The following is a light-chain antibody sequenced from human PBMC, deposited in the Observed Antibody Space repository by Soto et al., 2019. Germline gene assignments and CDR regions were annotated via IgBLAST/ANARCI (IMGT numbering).Light chain of an antibody. Sequence: DIQMTQSPSSLSASVGDRVTITCRASESISNYLNWYQQKPGKAPKLLIYAAYSLQSGVPSRFSGSGSGTDFTLTISSLQPEDFATYYCQQSYRIPRTFGQGTKVEIK. CDR2: AAY. J-gene: IGKJ1*01. V-gene: IGKV1-39*01. CDR3: QQSYRIPRT. CDR1: ESISNY.